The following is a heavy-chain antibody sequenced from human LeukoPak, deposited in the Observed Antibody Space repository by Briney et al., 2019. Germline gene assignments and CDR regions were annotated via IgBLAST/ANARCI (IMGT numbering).Heavy chain of an antibody. J-gene: IGHJ5*02. V-gene: IGHV1-2*06. CDR1: GYTFTGYF. Sequence: ASAKVSCTASGYTFTGYFMHWVRQAPGQGLEWMGRINPNSGGTNYAQKFQGRVTMTRDTSITTAYMELSRLRSDDTAVYYCAREICTGGSCSMGTESWGQGTLVIVSS. CDR3: AREICTGGSCSMGTES. CDR2: INPNSGGT. D-gene: IGHD2-15*01.